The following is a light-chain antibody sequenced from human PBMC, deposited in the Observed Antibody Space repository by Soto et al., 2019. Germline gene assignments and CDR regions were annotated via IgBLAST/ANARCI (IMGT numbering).Light chain of an antibody. J-gene: IGLJ2*01. CDR3: AVWDDNLRGL. Sequence: QSALTQPASVSGSPGQSITISCTGTSGDIGSYNRVSWYQQHPGKAPKLIIYANDQRPSGISDRFSGSKSSTSASLAISGLQSEDEADYYCAVWDDNLRGLFGGGTKLTVL. CDR1: SGDIGSYNR. CDR2: AND. V-gene: IGLV2-14*03.